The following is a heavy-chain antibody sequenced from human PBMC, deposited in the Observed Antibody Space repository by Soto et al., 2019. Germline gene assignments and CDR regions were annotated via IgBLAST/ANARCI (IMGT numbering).Heavy chain of an antibody. V-gene: IGHV3-30-3*01. CDR3: ARPALGEGDAFDI. J-gene: IGHJ3*02. CDR1: GFTFSSYA. Sequence: GGSLRLSCAASGFTFSSYAMHWVRQAPGKGLEWVAVISYDGSNKYYADSVKGRFTISRDNSKNTLYLQMNSLRAEDTAVYYCARPALGEGDAFDIWGQGTMVTVSS. D-gene: IGHD3-16*01. CDR2: ISYDGSNK.